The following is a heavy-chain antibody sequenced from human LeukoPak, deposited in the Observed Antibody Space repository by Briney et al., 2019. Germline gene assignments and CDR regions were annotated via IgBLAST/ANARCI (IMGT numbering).Heavy chain of an antibody. Sequence: KPSETLSLTCAVYGGSFSGYYWSWIRQPPGKGLEWIGEINHSGSTNYNPSLKSRVTISVDTSKNQFSLKLSSVTAADTAVYYCARVVGPLYTDYWGQGTLVTVSS. D-gene: IGHD2-2*02. V-gene: IGHV4-34*01. CDR3: ARVVGPLYTDY. CDR2: INHSGST. J-gene: IGHJ4*02. CDR1: GGSFSGYY.